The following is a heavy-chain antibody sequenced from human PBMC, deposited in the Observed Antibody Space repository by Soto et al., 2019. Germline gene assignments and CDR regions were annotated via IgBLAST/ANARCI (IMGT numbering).Heavy chain of an antibody. J-gene: IGHJ5*02. CDR1: GITFSSYA. D-gene: IGHD2-15*01. CDR2: ISGSGGST. Sequence: GGSLRLSCAASGITFSSYAMSWVRQAPGKGLEWVSAISGSGGSTYYADSEKCRFTISRDNSNNTLYLQMNSRRAEDTAVYYCAKDKRPRPVVDTPWRDLWGQGTLVTV. CDR3: AKDKRPRPVVDTPWRDL. V-gene: IGHV3-23*01.